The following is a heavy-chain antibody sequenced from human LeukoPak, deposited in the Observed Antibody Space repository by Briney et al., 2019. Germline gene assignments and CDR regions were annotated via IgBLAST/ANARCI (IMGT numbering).Heavy chain of an antibody. CDR2: ISYDGSNK. Sequence: GGSLRLSCAASGFTFSSYAMHWVRQAPGQGLEWVAVISYDGSNKYYADSVKGRFTISRDNSKNTLYLQMNSLRAEDTAVYYCARERGYIVVVPAAIYGMDVWGQGTTVTVSS. D-gene: IGHD2-2*02. CDR3: ARERGYIVVVPAAIYGMDV. J-gene: IGHJ6*02. V-gene: IGHV3-30-3*01. CDR1: GFTFSSYA.